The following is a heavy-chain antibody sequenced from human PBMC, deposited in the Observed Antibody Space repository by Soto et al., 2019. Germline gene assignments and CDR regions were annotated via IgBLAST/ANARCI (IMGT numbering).Heavy chain of an antibody. J-gene: IGHJ4*02. V-gene: IGHV4-59*01. CDR1: GGSISSYY. CDR2: IYYSGST. CDR3: ARDSFYGLDY. Sequence: PSETLSLTCTVSGGSISSYYWSWIRQPPGKGLEWIGYIYYSGSTNYNPSLKSRVTISVDTSKNQFSLKLSSVTAADTAVYYCARDSFYGLDYWGQGTLVTVSS. D-gene: IGHD3-10*01.